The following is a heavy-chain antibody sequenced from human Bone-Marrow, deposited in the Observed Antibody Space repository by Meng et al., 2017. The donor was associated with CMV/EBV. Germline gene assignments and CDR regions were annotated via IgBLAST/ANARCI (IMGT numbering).Heavy chain of an antibody. CDR2: ISSSGNTI. Sequence: GESLKISYAASGFTFSSYEMNWVRQAPGKGLEWVSYISSSGNTIYYADSVKGRFTISRDNAKNSLYLQMNSLRAEDTAVYYCSRENSGLDYWGQGTLVTVSS. CDR3: SRENSGLDY. J-gene: IGHJ4*02. CDR1: GFTFSSYE. V-gene: IGHV3-48*03.